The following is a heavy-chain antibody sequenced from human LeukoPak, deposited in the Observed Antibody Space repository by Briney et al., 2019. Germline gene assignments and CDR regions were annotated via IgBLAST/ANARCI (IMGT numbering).Heavy chain of an antibody. CDR2: IYYSGST. J-gene: IGHJ4*02. Sequence: PSETLSLTCTVSGGSISSGDYYWSWIRQPPGKGLEWIGYIYYSGSTYYNPSLRSRVTISVDTSKNQFPLKLSSVTAADTAVYYCARGRGVTGYYPPTLDYWGQGTLVTVSS. CDR3: ARGRGVTGYYPPTLDY. V-gene: IGHV4-30-4*08. CDR1: GGSISSGDYY. D-gene: IGHD3-9*01.